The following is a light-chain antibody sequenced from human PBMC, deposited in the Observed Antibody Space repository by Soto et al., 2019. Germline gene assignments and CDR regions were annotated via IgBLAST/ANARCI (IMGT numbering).Light chain of an antibody. J-gene: IGLJ3*02. CDR3: SAYTARSTLV. CDR2: EVR. V-gene: IGLV2-14*01. Sequence: QSALTQPASVSGSPGQSITISCTGTSSDVGGYKYVSWYQHHPGEAPKLIIYEVRNRPSGISSRFSGSRSGNTASLTISGLQSEDEGDYYCSAYTARSTLVFGGGTKVTVL. CDR1: SSDVGGYKY.